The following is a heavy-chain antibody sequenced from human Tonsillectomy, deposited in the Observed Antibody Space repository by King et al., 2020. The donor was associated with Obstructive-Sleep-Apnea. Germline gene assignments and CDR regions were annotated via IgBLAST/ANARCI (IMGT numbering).Heavy chain of an antibody. CDR2: ISFDGTNK. V-gene: IGHV3-30-3*01. Sequence: VQLVESGGGVVQPGRSLRLSCAASGFTFSSYSMHWVRQAPGKGLEWVAVISFDGTNKYYADSVKGRFTISRDNSKNTLYLQMNSLRAEDTAVYYCAGDLVLLWFGELLSDYYYYGMDVWGQGTTVTVSS. CDR3: AGDLVLLWFGELLSDYYYYGMDV. J-gene: IGHJ6*02. D-gene: IGHD3-10*01. CDR1: GFTFSSYS.